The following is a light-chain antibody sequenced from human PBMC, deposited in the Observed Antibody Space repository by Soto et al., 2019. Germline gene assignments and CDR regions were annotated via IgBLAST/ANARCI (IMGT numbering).Light chain of an antibody. CDR1: SSNIGDNF. J-gene: IGLJ2*01. Sequence: QSVLTQPPSMSAAPGQKVPISCSGSSSNIGDNFVSWYQHLPGTAPTLLIFDNSQRPSEIPDRFFGSKSGTIATLAITGPQTGDEAVYYCATWDSKLSAVVFGGGTKVTVL. V-gene: IGLV1-51*01. CDR2: DNS. CDR3: ATWDSKLSAVV.